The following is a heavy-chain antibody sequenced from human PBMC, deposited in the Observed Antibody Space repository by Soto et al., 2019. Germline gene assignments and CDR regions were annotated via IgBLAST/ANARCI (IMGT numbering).Heavy chain of an antibody. J-gene: IGHJ4*02. V-gene: IGHV4-59*01. D-gene: IGHD6-6*01. CDR1: GGSINDFY. CDR3: ARVGGVAARTFDY. CDR2: IYYSGST. Sequence: PSETLSLTCTVSGGSINDFYWSWIRQPPGKGLEWIGYIYYSGSTDYNPSLKGRVTISVDTSKNQFSLKLRSVTAADTDVYYCARVGGVAARTFDYWGQGTLVTVSS.